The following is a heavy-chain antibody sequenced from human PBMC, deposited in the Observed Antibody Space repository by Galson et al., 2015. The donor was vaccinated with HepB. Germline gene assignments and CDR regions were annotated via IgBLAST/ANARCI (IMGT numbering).Heavy chain of an antibody. CDR2: IYYSGST. Sequence: SETLSLTCTVSGGSISSSSYYWGWIRQPLGRGLEWIGSIYYSGSTFYNPSLKSRVTISVDTSKNQFSLKLTSVTATDTAMYYCARHDYFYDNSGYHTPDYWGQGTLVTVSS. V-gene: IGHV4-39*01. CDR3: ARHDYFYDNSGYHTPDY. J-gene: IGHJ4*02. CDR1: GGSISSSSYY. D-gene: IGHD3-22*01.